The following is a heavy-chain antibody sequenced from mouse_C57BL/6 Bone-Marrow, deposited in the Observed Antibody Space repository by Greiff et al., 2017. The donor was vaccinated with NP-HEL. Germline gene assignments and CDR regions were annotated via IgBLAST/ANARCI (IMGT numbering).Heavy chain of an antibody. CDR1: GYTFTSYW. CDR2: IDPSDSYT. V-gene: IGHV1-50*01. D-gene: IGHD1-1*01. Sequence: QVQLKQPGAELVKPGASVKLSCKASGYTFTSYWMQWVKQRPGQGLEWIGEIDPSDSYTNYNQKFKGKATLTVDTSSSTAYMQLSSLTSEDSAVYYCAREGYGSSYAMDYWGQGTSVTVSS. J-gene: IGHJ4*01. CDR3: AREGYGSSYAMDY.